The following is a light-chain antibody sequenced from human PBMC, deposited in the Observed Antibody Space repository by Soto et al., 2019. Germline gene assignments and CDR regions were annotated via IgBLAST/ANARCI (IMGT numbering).Light chain of an antibody. CDR3: SSYTSSSTVV. Sequence: QSALTQPASVSGSPGQSITISCTGTSSDVGGYNYVSWYQQHPGKAPKLMIYDVSNRPSGVSNRFPGSKSGNTASLNISGLQAEDETDYFCSSYTSSSTVVFRRGTKVTVL. CDR1: SSDVGGYNY. V-gene: IGLV2-14*01. J-gene: IGLJ2*01. CDR2: DVS.